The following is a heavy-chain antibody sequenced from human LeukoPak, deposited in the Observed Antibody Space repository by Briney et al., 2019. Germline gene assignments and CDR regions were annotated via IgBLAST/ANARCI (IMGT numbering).Heavy chain of an antibody. Sequence: SVKVSCNASGYTFTGYYMHWVRQAPGQGLEWMGWINPNSGGTNYAQKFQGRVTMTRDTSISTAYMELSRLRSDDTAVYYCARRLEMATIPFDYWGQGTLVTVSS. D-gene: IGHD5-24*01. J-gene: IGHJ4*02. CDR1: GYTFTGYY. CDR2: INPNSGGT. V-gene: IGHV1-2*02. CDR3: ARRLEMATIPFDY.